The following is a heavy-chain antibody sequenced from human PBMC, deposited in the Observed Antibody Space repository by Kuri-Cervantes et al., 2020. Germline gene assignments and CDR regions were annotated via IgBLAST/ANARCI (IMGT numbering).Heavy chain of an antibody. CDR3: ASEYSSGWSDSVEYFQH. J-gene: IGHJ1*01. CDR1: GFTFSSYE. D-gene: IGHD6-19*01. Sequence: GGSLRLSCAASGFTFSSYEMNWVRQAPGKGLEWVSYISSSGSIIYYADSVKGRFTISRDNAKNSLYLQMNSLRAEDTAVYYCASEYSSGWSDSVEYFQHWGQGTPVTVSS. CDR2: ISSSGSII. V-gene: IGHV3-48*03.